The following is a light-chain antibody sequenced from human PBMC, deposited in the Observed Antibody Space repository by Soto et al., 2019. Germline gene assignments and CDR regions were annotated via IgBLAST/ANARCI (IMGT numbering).Light chain of an antibody. V-gene: IGLV1-44*01. Sequence: QPVLTQPPSASGTPGQRVTIPCSGSSSNIGRSTVNWYQQLPGAAPRLLIYINNQRPSGVPDRFSGSKSGTSASLAISGLQSEDEAEYYCAAWDDSLKGYVFGTGTKVTVL. CDR3: AAWDDSLKGYV. J-gene: IGLJ1*01. CDR1: SSNIGRST. CDR2: INN.